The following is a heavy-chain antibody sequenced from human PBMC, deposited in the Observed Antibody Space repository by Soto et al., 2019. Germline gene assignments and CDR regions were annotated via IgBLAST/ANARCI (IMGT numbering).Heavy chain of an antibody. CDR3: VREGFRRTGCYSLDL. Sequence: EAQLVQSGGGLVQPGGSLQLSCAASGFTFGGSPVHWVRQASGKGLEWVGRIRSDSASSAIAYAASVRGRFTLSRDDSKNTAYLQVNSLEIEDTALYYCVREGFRRTGCYSLDLWGQGTQVTVSS. CDR1: GFTFGGSP. D-gene: IGHD2-2*01. J-gene: IGHJ5*02. V-gene: IGHV3-73*01. CDR2: IRSDSASSAI.